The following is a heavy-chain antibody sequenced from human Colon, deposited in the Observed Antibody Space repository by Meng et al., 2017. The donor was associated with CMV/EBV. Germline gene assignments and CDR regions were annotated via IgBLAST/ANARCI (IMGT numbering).Heavy chain of an antibody. Sequence: KVSCKGSGYSFTSYWIGWVRQMPGKGLEWMGIIYPGDSDTRYSPSFQGQVTFSVDKSISSAYLQFNGLRASDTAIYYCARLGYCTSSACKGYNYGMNVWGQGTTVTVSS. CDR2: IYPGDSDT. J-gene: IGHJ6*02. D-gene: IGHD2-8*02. V-gene: IGHV5-51*01. CDR1: GYSFTSYW. CDR3: ARLGYCTSSACKGYNYGMNV.